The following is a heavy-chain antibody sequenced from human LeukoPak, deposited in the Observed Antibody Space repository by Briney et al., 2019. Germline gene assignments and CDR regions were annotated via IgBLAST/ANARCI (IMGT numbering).Heavy chain of an antibody. V-gene: IGHV4-39*01. CDR1: GGSTSSGSHY. Sequence: SETLSLTCTVSGGSTSSGSHYWGWIRQPPGKGLEWIGSIYYSGTTYYSPSLKIRVSISLDTSKDQFSLKLNSVTAADTAVYYCARQDLAVSGIDYWGQGTLVTVSS. CDR3: ARQDLAVSGIDY. J-gene: IGHJ4*02. CDR2: IYYSGTT. D-gene: IGHD6-13*01.